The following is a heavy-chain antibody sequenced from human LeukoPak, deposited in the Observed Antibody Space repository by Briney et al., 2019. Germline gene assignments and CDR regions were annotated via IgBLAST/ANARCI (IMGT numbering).Heavy chain of an antibody. CDR1: GFTFSSYA. V-gene: IGHV3-23*01. D-gene: IGHD2-2*01. J-gene: IGHJ6*02. Sequence: GASLRLSCAASGFTFSSYAMSWVRQAPGKGLEWVSAISGSGGSTYYADSVKGRFTISRDNSKNTLYLQMNSLRALDTAVCYCAKAVYCSSTSCPYYYYGTDVWGQGTTVTVSS. CDR2: ISGSGGST. CDR3: AKAVYCSSTSCPYYYYGTDV.